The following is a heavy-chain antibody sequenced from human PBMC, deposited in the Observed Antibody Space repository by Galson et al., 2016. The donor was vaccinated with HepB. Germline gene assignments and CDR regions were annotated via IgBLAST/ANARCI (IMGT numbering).Heavy chain of an antibody. D-gene: IGHD3-10*01. V-gene: IGHV3-30*18. CDR2: ISYGASYS. Sequence: SLRLSCAASGFSFSTYAMHWVRQAPGKGLEWVALISYGASYSSYADSVKGRFTISRDNSKKTLYLQMNSLRAEDTAVYYCAKVPSMVRGFWGQGTMVTVSS. CDR3: AKVPSMVRGF. J-gene: IGHJ3*01. CDR1: GFSFSTYA.